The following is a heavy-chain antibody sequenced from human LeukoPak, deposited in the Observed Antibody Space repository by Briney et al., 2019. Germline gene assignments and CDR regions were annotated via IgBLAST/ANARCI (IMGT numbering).Heavy chain of an antibody. D-gene: IGHD2-21*01. CDR2: IYASGST. V-gene: IGHV4-61*02. CDR1: GDSFSSGTYY. J-gene: IGHJ6*02. Sequence: SETLSLTCTVSGDSFSSGTYYWTWIRQPAGKGLEWIGRIYASGSTDYNPSLKSRVTILLDTSKNQFSLNLRSVTAADTAVYYWAVAFWGGYCFSPPYFGVDGRGQRTTVNGSS. CDR3: AVAFWGGYCFSPPYFGVDG.